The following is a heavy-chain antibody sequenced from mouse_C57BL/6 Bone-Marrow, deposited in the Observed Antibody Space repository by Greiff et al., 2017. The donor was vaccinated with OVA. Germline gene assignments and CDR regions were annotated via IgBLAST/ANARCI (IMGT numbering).Heavy chain of an antibody. J-gene: IGHJ3*01. Sequence: VQLQQPGAELVKPGASVKLSCKASGYTFTSYWMHWVKQRPGQGLEWIGMIHPNSGSTNYNEKFKSKATLTVDKSSSTAYMQLSSLTSEDSAVYYCARSLLITTVEAWFAYWGQGTLVTVSA. D-gene: IGHD1-1*01. CDR2: IHPNSGST. CDR3: ARSLLITTVEAWFAY. CDR1: GYTFTSYW. V-gene: IGHV1-64*01.